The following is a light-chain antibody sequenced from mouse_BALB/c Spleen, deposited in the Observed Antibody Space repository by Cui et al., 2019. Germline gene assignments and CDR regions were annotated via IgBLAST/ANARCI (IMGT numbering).Light chain of an antibody. Sequence: VVPAQTPITSSVTFGHPVSISCKSSQSLLDSDGKTCLKWLLQRAGQSPKRLVYLVSKLDSGVPDRFTGSGSGTDFTLKISRVEAEDLGVYYCWQGTHFPQTFGGGTKLEIK. CDR2: LVS. CDR1: QSLLDSDGKTC. J-gene: IGKJ1*01. V-gene: IGKV1-135*01. CDR3: WQGTHFPQT.